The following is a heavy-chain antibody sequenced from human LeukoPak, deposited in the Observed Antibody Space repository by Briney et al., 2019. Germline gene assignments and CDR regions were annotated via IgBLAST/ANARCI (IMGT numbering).Heavy chain of an antibody. D-gene: IGHD3-10*01. Sequence: PGGSLRLSCAASGLTFSSYSMNWVRQAPGKGLEWVSYISSSSSTIYYADSVKGRFTISRDNAKNSLYLQMNSLRAEDTAVYYCARGCGVRGRGSYYGSGSRYNWFDPWGQGTLVTVSS. CDR2: ISSSSSTI. CDR3: ARGCGVRGRGSYYGSGSRYNWFDP. J-gene: IGHJ5*02. CDR1: GLTFSSYS. V-gene: IGHV3-48*01.